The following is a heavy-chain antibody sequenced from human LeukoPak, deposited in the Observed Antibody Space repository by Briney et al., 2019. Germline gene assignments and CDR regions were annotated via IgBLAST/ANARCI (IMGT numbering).Heavy chain of an antibody. CDR3: ARGRKFITYYYDSSGYYYSY. CDR2: IYHSGST. D-gene: IGHD3-22*01. Sequence: SETLSLTCAVSGGSISSGGYSWSWIRQPPGKGLEWIGYIYHSGSTYYNPSLKSRVTISVDRSKNQFSLKLTSVTAADTAVHYCARGRKFITYYYDSSGYYYSYWGQGTLVTVSS. V-gene: IGHV4-30-2*01. CDR1: GGSISSGGYS. J-gene: IGHJ4*02.